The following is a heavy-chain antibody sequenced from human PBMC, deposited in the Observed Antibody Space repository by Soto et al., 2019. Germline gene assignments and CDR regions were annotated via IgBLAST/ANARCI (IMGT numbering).Heavy chain of an antibody. CDR3: ARAKANSNPWSRYYFDY. CDR1: VAPLSRGGGH. J-gene: IGHJ4*02. D-gene: IGHD3-22*01. Sequence: HSETLSLTSFFSVAPLSRGGGHLGWIRQPPGKGLEWVGYIYYTGSTYYNPSLKSRLTISVDTSKNHFSLRLSSVTAADTAPYLCARAKANSNPWSRYYFDYWGQGALVT. CDR2: IYYTGST. V-gene: IGHV4-31*03.